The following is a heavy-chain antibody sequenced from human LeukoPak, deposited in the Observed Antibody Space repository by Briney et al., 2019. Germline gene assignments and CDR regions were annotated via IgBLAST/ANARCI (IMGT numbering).Heavy chain of an antibody. CDR2: IYYSGST. CDR1: HGSFSSGDYY. CDR3: ARHGGSGSYYNWFDP. D-gene: IGHD3-10*01. J-gene: IGHJ5*02. Sequence: SETLSLTCTVSHGSFSSGDYYWSWIRQPPGKGLEWIGYIYYSGSTYYNPSLKSRITISVDTSKNQISLKLSSLTATDTAVYYCARHGGSGSYYNWFDPWGQGTLVTVSS. V-gene: IGHV4-30-4*08.